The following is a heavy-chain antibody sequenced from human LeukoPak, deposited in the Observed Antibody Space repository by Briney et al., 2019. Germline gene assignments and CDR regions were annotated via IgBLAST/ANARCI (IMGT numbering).Heavy chain of an antibody. V-gene: IGHV4-59*01. Sequence: SETLSLTCTVSGGSISSYYWSWVRQPPGKGLEWIGYIYYSVSTNYNPSLKSRVTMSVDTSKNQFSLKLSSVTAADTAVYYCVRGGIVGTTARIPLFDYWGQGTLVTVSS. CDR1: GGSISSYY. CDR3: VRGGIVGTTARIPLFDY. CDR2: IYYSVST. D-gene: IGHD1-26*01. J-gene: IGHJ4*02.